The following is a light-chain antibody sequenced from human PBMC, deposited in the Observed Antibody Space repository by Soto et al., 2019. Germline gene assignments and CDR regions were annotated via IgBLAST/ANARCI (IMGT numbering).Light chain of an antibody. CDR2: EGS. V-gene: IGLV2-23*01. CDR1: ISDVVSYDL. Sequence: PASVRGSPGQSFPISSTGTISDVVSYDLVSWYQQHPRKAPKLMIYEGSKRPSGVSNRFSGYKYGNTASLTISVLQAEDEADYYCCSYAGSNTYVFGTCTKGTV. J-gene: IGLJ1*01. CDR3: CSYAGSNTYV.